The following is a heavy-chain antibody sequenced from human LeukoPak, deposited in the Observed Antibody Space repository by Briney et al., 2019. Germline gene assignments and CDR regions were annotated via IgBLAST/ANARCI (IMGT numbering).Heavy chain of an antibody. V-gene: IGHV4-34*01. CDR2: INHSGST. CDR3: AREGGRKRFCSSTSCYGLGAFDI. Sequence: SETLSLTCAVCGVSFSGYYWSWIRQPPGKGLEGMGEINHSGSTNYNPSLKSRVTISVDTSKNQFSLKLSSVTAADTAVYYCAREGGRKRFCSSTSCYGLGAFDIWGQGTMVTVSS. J-gene: IGHJ3*02. CDR1: GVSFSGYY. D-gene: IGHD2-2*01.